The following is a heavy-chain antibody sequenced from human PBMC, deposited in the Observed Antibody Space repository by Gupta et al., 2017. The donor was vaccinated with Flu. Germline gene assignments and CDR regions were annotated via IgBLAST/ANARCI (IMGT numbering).Heavy chain of an antibody. Sequence: SSYYWSWIRQPPGKGLEWVGWNFYSGNNNYKPARKSRVAMSKDKSKRQFSLKLTCVTAADKAVDYCARSGDSRNYYYSMDVWGKGTTVTVSS. CDR3: ARSGDSRNYYYSMDV. CDR2: NFYSGNN. CDR1: SSYY. J-gene: IGHJ6*03. V-gene: IGHV4-59*01.